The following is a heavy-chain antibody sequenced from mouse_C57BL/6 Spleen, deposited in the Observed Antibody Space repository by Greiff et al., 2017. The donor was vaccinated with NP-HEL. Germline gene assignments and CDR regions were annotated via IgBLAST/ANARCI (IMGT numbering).Heavy chain of an antibody. CDR3: AREYDVRYFDV. Sequence: QVQLKQSGAELVRPGASVTLSCKASGYTFTDYEMHWVKQRPGKGLEWIGRIYPGDGDTNYNGKFKGKATLTADKSSSTAYMQLSSLTSEDSAVYFCAREYDVRYFDVWGTGTTVTVSS. J-gene: IGHJ1*03. CDR1: GYTFTDYE. V-gene: IGHV1-82*01. CDR2: IYPGDGDT. D-gene: IGHD2-14*01.